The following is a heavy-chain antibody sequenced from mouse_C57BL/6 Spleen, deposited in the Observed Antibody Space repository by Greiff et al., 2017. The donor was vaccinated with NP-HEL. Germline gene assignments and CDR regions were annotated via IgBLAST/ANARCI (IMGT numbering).Heavy chain of an antibody. Sequence: VQLQQSGAELVRPGTSVKVSCKASGYAFTNYLIEWVKQRPGQGLEWIGVINPGSGGTNYNEKFKGKATLTADKSSSTAYMQLSSLTSEESAVYCCARKTYGRGAMVYWGQGTSVTVSS. D-gene: IGHD1-1*02. V-gene: IGHV1-54*01. CDR1: GYAFTNYL. CDR3: ARKTYGRGAMVY. CDR2: INPGSGGT. J-gene: IGHJ4*01.